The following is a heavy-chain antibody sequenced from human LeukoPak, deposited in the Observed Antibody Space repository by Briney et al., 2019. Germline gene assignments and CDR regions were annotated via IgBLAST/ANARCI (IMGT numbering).Heavy chain of an antibody. D-gene: IGHD4-11*01. Sequence: TLSLTCAVSGGSISSGGYSWSWIRQPPGKALEWLALIYWDDDKRYSPSLKSRLTITKDTSKNQVVLTMTNMDPVDTATYYCAHNPVGADYRSGKNWFDPWGQGTLVTVSS. V-gene: IGHV2-5*08. CDR2: IYWDDDK. CDR3: AHNPVGADYRSGKNWFDP. J-gene: IGHJ5*02. CDR1: GGSISSGGYS.